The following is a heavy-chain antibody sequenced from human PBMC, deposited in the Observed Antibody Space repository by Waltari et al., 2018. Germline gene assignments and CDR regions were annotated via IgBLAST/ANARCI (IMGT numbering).Heavy chain of an antibody. J-gene: IGHJ3*01. CDR2: IYSGGTT. D-gene: IGHD3-22*01. V-gene: IGHV3-66*01. CDR1: GLFVNKYF. Sequence: EVQLVESGGGLVQPGGSLSLSCEASGLFVNKYFMNWVRQAPGKGLEWVSIIYSGGTTFYADSVKGRFTISRDNSKNTIFLQMTRLSAEDTAVYYCARGHYYDTDGFYEYAYDVWGQGTAVTVSS. CDR3: ARGHYYDTDGFYEYAYDV.